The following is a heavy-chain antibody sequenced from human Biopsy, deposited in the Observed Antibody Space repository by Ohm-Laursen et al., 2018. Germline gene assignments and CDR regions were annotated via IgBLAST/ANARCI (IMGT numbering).Heavy chain of an antibody. V-gene: IGHV1-2*02. Sequence: VASVKVSCKASGDAFLGYYLHWVRQDPGQGLEWMGSIYPNSGDTDFAQKFQGRVSMTRDTSVSTAYLELSSLRSDDTAIYYCARDLLEWSLPSWGQGTLVTVSS. D-gene: IGHD3-3*01. J-gene: IGHJ4*02. CDR2: IYPNSGDT. CDR1: GDAFLGYY. CDR3: ARDLLEWSLPS.